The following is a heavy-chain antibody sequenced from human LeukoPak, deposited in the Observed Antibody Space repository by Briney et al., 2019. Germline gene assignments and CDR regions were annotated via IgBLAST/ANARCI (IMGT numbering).Heavy chain of an antibody. V-gene: IGHV4-34*01. J-gene: IGHJ4*02. CDR1: GGSFSGYY. Sequence: SETLSLTCAVYGGSFSGYYWSWIRQPPGKGLEWIGEINHSGSTNYNPFLKSRVTISVDTSKNQFSLKLSSVTAADTAVYYCARGLYYDYVWGSYRYNYYFDYWGQGTLVTVSS. D-gene: IGHD3-16*02. CDR2: INHSGST. CDR3: ARGLYYDYVWGSYRYNYYFDY.